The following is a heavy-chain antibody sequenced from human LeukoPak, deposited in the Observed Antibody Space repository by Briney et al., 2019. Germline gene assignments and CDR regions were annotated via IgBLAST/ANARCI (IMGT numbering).Heavy chain of an antibody. J-gene: IGHJ4*02. Sequence: SGGSLRLSCAASGFTFDDYGTSWVRHAPGKGLEWVSGINWNGGSTGYADSVKGRFTISRDNAKNSLYLQMNSLRAEDTALYYCARVVGYYDSSGHYYFDYWGQGTLVTVSS. D-gene: IGHD3-22*01. CDR3: ARVVGYYDSSGHYYFDY. CDR2: INWNGGST. CDR1: GFTFDDYG. V-gene: IGHV3-20*04.